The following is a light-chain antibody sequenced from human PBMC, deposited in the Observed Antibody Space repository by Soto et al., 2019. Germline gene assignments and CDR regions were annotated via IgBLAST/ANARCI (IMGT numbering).Light chain of an antibody. V-gene: IGKV3-20*01. J-gene: IGKJ1*01. Sequence: EIVLTQSPGTLSLSPGERATLSCRASQSVSSSYLARYQQKPGQAPRLLIYGASSRATGIPDRFSGSGSGTDFTLTISRLEPEDFAVYYCQQYGSSRTFGQGTKGGYQT. CDR3: QQYGSSRT. CDR2: GAS. CDR1: QSVSSSY.